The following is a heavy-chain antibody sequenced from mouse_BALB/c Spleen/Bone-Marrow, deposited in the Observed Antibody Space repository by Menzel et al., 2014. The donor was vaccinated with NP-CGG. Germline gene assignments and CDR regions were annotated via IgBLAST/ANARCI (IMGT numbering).Heavy chain of an antibody. J-gene: IGHJ4*01. CDR1: GFSLTTYGIG. CDR2: IWWTDNE. Sequence: QVTLKVSGPGILQPSQTLSLPCSFSGFSLTTYGIGVGWIRQPSGKGLEWLAHIWWTDNEYYNTALKSRLTISKDTSNNQVFLKIASVDTADTGTYYCARATMISTDAMDYWGQGTSVTVSS. CDR3: ARATMISTDAMDY. D-gene: IGHD2-4*01. V-gene: IGHV8-11*01.